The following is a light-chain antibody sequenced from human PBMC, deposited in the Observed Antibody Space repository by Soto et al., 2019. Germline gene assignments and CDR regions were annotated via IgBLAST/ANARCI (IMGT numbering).Light chain of an antibody. J-gene: IGKJ1*01. Sequence: DAVLTQSPLSLPVTLGQPSTVACSASESLVYIGGDSYLNCFGRSPVQSRIRLIYKVSHRDSGVPDRFSGSGSSNVFTLEISMVEAEYVSVYYCMQGTHWPWTFGQGTKVDIK. V-gene: IGKV2-30*01. CDR3: MQGTHWPWT. CDR2: KVS. CDR1: ESLVYIGGDSY.